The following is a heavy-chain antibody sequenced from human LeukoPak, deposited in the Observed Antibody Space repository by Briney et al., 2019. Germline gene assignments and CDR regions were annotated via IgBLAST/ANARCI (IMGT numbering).Heavy chain of an antibody. CDR3: AREGSRGGGQQLALDY. J-gene: IGHJ4*02. CDR1: GGTFSGYA. D-gene: IGHD6-13*01. CDR2: IIPIFGTA. V-gene: IGHV1-69*05. Sequence: ASVKVSCKASGGTFSGYAISWVRQAPGQGLEWMGRIIPIFGTANYAQKFQGRVTITTDESTSTAYMELSSLRSEDTAVYYCAREGSRGGGQQLALDYWGQGTLVTVSS.